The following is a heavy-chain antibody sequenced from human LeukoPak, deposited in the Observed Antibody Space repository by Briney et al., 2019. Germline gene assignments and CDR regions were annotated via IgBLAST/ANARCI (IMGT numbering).Heavy chain of an antibody. CDR1: GFTFSSYS. CDR2: ISTSSSYI. Sequence: PRGSLRLSCAASGFTFSSYSRNWVRQAPGKGLEWVPSISTSSSYIYYADSVKGRFTISTDNAKNSLYLQMTSLRAEDTAVYYCARDSLWDSWTTPFDYWGQGTLVTVSS. V-gene: IGHV3-21*01. D-gene: IGHD1-20*01. J-gene: IGHJ4*02. CDR3: ARDSLWDSWTTPFDY.